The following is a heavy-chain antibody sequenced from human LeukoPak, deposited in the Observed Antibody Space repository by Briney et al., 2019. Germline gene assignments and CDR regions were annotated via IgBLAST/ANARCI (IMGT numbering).Heavy chain of an antibody. J-gene: IGHJ4*02. Sequence: GASLKISCEGSGYIFTSYWIGWVRQVPGKGVEGMGIIYPGDSDTRYRPSFQGQVTISADKTISTADLQWSTLKASDTAMYYCARAYSFDYWGQGTLVTVSS. CDR3: ARAYSFDY. V-gene: IGHV5-51*01. CDR1: GYIFTSYW. CDR2: IYPGDSDT. D-gene: IGHD2-21*01.